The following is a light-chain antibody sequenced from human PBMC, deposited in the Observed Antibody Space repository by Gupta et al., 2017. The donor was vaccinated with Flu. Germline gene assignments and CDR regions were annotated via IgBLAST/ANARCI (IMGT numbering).Light chain of an antibody. CDR1: SFNIGSNT. V-gene: IGLV1-44*01. CDR2: TND. CDR3: AAWDDSLNGPV. Sequence: QSVLSQPPSASGTPGQRVTISCSGTSFNIGSNTVNWYQQLPGTAPKLLIYTNDQRPSGVPDRFSGSKSGTSASLAISGLQSEDEADYYCAAWDDSLNGPVFGGGTKLNVL. J-gene: IGLJ2*01.